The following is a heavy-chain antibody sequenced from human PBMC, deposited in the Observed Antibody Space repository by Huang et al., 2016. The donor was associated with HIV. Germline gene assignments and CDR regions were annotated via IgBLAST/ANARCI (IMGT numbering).Heavy chain of an antibody. V-gene: IGHV1-8*01. CDR3: ARLTSGWYQDY. Sequence: QVQLVQSGPEVKKPGASVKVSCQTSGYIFSNYDINWVRHAPGQGLQWMGVLNPNSGKTAYGQNFQGRVTLTRSTSTGAAYMVLNSLTSQDTAVYYCARLTSGWYQDYWGQGTLVTVSS. CDR2: LNPNSGKT. D-gene: IGHD6-19*01. CDR1: GYIFSNYD. J-gene: IGHJ4*02.